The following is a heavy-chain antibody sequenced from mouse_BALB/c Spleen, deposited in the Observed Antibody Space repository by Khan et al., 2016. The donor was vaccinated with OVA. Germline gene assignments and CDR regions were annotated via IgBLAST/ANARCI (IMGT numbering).Heavy chain of an antibody. CDR2: ISSAGTYP. J-gene: IGHJ3*01. CDR1: GFTFSTFV. V-gene: IGHV5-9-1*01. D-gene: IGHD1-1*02. CDR3: ANGNYGWFAY. Sequence: EVELVESGGALVKTGGSRKLSCAASGFTFSTFVMSWVRQTPEKRLEWVATISSAGTYPYYLDSLKGRFTFSRDNAKHTLYLQMNSLRSEDTAMYYCANGNYGWFAYWGQGTLVTVSA.